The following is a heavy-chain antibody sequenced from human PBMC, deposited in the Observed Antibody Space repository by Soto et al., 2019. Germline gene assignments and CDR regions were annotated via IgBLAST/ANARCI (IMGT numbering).Heavy chain of an antibody. D-gene: IGHD2-2*01. J-gene: IGHJ6*02. CDR3: AKDQSTRSQLLPYYYYYGMDV. Sequence: GGSLRLSCAASGFTFSSYGMHWVRQAPGKGLEWVAVISYDGSNKYYADSVKGRFTISRDNSKNTLYLQMNSLRAEDTAVYYCAKDQSTRSQLLPYYYYYGMDVWGQGTTVTVSS. V-gene: IGHV3-30*18. CDR2: ISYDGSNK. CDR1: GFTFSSYG.